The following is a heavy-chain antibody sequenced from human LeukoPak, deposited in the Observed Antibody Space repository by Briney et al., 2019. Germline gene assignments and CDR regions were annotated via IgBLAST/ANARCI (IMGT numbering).Heavy chain of an antibody. CDR1: GFTFSSYG. J-gene: IGHJ4*02. CDR3: ARVMDSGWSFDY. Sequence: PGGSLRLSCAASGFTFSSYGMHWVRQAPGKGLEWVSSISSSSSYIYYADSVKGRFTISRDNAKNSLYLQMNSLRAEDTAVYYCARVMDSGWSFDYWGQGTLVTVSS. CDR2: ISSSSSYI. V-gene: IGHV3-21*04. D-gene: IGHD6-19*01.